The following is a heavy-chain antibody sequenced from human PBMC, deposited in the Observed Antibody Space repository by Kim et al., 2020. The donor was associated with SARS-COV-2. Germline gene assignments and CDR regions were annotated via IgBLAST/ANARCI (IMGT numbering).Heavy chain of an antibody. CDR2: ISWNSGSI. V-gene: IGHV3-9*01. CDR1: GFTFDDYA. Sequence: GGSLRLSCAASGFTFDDYAMHWVRQAPGKGLEWVSGISWNSGSIGYADSVKGRFTISRDNAKNSLYLQMNSLRAEDTALYYCAKAGYCGGDCYSSYYYG. CDR3: AKAGYCGGDCYSSYYYG. D-gene: IGHD2-21*02. J-gene: IGHJ6*01.